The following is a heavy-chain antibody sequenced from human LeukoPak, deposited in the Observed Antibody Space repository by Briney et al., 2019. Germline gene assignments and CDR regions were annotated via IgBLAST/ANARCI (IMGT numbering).Heavy chain of an antibody. Sequence: QPGGSLRLSCAASGFTFSTSWKHWFRQAPGGGLVWVSRIKSDGSSTTYADSVKGRFTISRDNAKNTLYLQMNSLRAEDTAVYYCARDQYSSTWYRGAFDIWGQGTMVAVSS. V-gene: IGHV3-74*01. CDR3: ARDQYSSTWYRGAFDI. D-gene: IGHD6-13*01. J-gene: IGHJ3*02. CDR2: IKSDGSST. CDR1: GFTFSTSW.